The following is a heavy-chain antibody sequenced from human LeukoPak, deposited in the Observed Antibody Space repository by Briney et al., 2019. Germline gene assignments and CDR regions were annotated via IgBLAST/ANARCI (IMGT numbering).Heavy chain of an antibody. V-gene: IGHV3-7*01. D-gene: IGHD1-14*01. Sequence: GGSLRLSCVASGFSFSNSWMSWVRQAPGKGLEWVANIQQDGSEKYHVDSAKGRFTISRDNAKNSLYLQMNSLRAEDTAIYYCARGGISFDYWGQGILVTVSS. CDR3: ARGGISFDY. CDR2: IQQDGSEK. CDR1: GFSFSNSW. J-gene: IGHJ4*02.